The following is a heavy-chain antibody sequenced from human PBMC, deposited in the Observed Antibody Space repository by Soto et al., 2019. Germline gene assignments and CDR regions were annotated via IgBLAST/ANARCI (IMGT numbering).Heavy chain of an antibody. V-gene: IGHV3-23*01. CDR3: AKVGSYYKSFDLWYFDL. CDR1: GFTFSSYA. D-gene: IGHD3-10*01. Sequence: EVQLLESGGGLVQPGGSLRLSCAASGFTFSSYAMTWVRQAPGKGLEWVSAITGSGGNTNHLDSVKGRFTISRDNSRNTVYLQMNSLRAVDTGVYYCAKVGSYYKSFDLWYFDLWGRGTLVTVSS. CDR2: ITGSGGNT. J-gene: IGHJ2*01.